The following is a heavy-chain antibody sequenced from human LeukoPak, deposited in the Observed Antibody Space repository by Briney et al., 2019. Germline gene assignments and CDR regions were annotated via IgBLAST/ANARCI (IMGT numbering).Heavy chain of an antibody. V-gene: IGHV4-31*03. CDR1: GGSISSGGYY. CDR2: IYYSGST. D-gene: IGHD6-13*01. Sequence: SETLSLTCTVSGGSISSGGYYWSWIRQHPGKGLEWIGYIYYSGSTYYNPSLKSRVTISVDKSKNQFSLKLSSVTAADTAVYYCARTLSSSSWSLFGIWGQGTMVTVSS. J-gene: IGHJ3*02. CDR3: ARTLSSSSWSLFGI.